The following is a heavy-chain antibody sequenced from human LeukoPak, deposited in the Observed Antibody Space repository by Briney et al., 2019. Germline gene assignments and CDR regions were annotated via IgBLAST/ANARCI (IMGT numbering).Heavy chain of an antibody. CDR1: GYTFTSYD. Sequence: ASVKVSCKASGYTFTSYDINWVRQATGQGLEWMGWMNPNSGNTGHAQKFQGRVTITRNTSISTAYMELSSLRSEDTAVYYCARGRCSSTSCLDYYMDVWGKGTTVTVSS. D-gene: IGHD2-2*01. J-gene: IGHJ6*03. CDR3: ARGRCSSTSCLDYYMDV. V-gene: IGHV1-8*03. CDR2: MNPNSGNT.